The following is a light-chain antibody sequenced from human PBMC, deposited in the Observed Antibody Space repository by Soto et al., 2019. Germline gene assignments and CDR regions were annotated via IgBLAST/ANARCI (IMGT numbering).Light chain of an antibody. J-gene: IGKJ4*01. CDR2: DII. CDR3: QQYNSWPLT. CDR1: QSVGSD. V-gene: IGKV3D-15*01. Sequence: EIVMTQSPATLSVSPGARATLSCRATQSVGSDLAWYQQKPVHAPRLVIYDIITKAHGVPTRISGSGSGTEFTLTISSLQSEDFAVYYCQQYNSWPLTFGGRTKVQIK.